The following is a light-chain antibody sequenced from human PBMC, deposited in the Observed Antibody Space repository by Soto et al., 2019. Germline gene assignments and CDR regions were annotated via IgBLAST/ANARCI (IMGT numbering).Light chain of an antibody. CDR1: QSISSW. J-gene: IGKJ4*01. CDR3: QQYNSYSLT. Sequence: DIQMTQSPSTLSASVGDRVTITCRASQSISSWWAWYQQKPGQPPKFLIYKASNLEVGVPSRFSGSGSGTEFTLTISRLQPDDFATYYCQQYNSYSLTFGEGTKVEMK. CDR2: KAS. V-gene: IGKV1-5*03.